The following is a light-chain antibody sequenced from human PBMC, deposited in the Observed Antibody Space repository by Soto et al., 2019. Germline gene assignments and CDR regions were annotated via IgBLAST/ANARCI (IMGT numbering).Light chain of an antibody. CDR1: QSVSSTY. Sequence: EIVLTQSPGTLSLSPGERATLSCRASQSVSSTYLAWYQQKPGQAPRLLFYGASSRATGIPDRFSGSGSGTDFTLTISRLEPEDFAVYFCQQYGGSPYTFGQGTKLEIK. V-gene: IGKV3-20*01. CDR3: QQYGGSPYT. CDR2: GAS. J-gene: IGKJ2*01.